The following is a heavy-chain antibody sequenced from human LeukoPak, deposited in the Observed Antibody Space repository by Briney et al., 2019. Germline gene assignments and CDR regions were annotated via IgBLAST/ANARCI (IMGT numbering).Heavy chain of an antibody. D-gene: IGHD4-23*01. CDR2: ITTYNGNT. CDR1: GYTFISYG. V-gene: IGHV1-18*01. J-gene: IGHJ4*02. Sequence: ASVKLSCKASGYTFISYGISWVRQAPGQGLEWMGWITTYNGNTYSAQKFQGRVTMTTDTSTSTAYMELRSLRSDDTAVYYCAREMWGTTLVTPFDYWGQGTLVTVSS. CDR3: AREMWGTTLVTPFDY.